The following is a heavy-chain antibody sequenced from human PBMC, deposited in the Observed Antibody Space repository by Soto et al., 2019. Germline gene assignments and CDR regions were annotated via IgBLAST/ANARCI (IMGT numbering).Heavy chain of an antibody. D-gene: IGHD1-1*01. V-gene: IGHV3-23*01. CDR3: ARPDGATYNFRY. CDR1: GFTFNAYS. Sequence: DVQLLESGGRLVQPGGSLRLSCAASGFTFNAYSLSWVRQAPGKGLEWVSAISTTGGSTYYADSVKGRFTISRDNSQNTLSLQMNSLRAEDTAVYYCARPDGATYNFRYWGQGTLFTVSS. J-gene: IGHJ4*02. CDR2: ISTTGGST.